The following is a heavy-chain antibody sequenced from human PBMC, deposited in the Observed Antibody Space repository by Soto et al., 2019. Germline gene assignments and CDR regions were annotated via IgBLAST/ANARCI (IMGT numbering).Heavy chain of an antibody. CDR1: GFTFSSYW. CDR3: ARDKSSSLYYFDH. V-gene: IGHV3-74*01. J-gene: IGHJ4*02. D-gene: IGHD6-6*01. Sequence: EVQLVESWGGLVQPAVSLRLSWAASGFTFSSYWMHWVRQAPGKGLVWVSRINSDGSSTSYAASVKGRFTISRDNAKNTLYLQMYSLRAEATVVHYCARDKSSSLYYFDHWGQGTLVTV. CDR2: INSDGSST.